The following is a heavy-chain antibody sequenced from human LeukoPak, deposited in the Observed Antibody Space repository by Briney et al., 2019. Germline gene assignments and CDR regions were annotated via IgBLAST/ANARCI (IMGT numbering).Heavy chain of an antibody. V-gene: IGHV3-21*01. J-gene: IGHJ4*02. Sequence: GGSLRLSCAASGFTISSYGMNWVRQAPGKGLEWVSSISSSSSYIYYADSVKGRFSRDNAKNSLYLQMNSLRAEDTAVYYCASNGGHTGFDYWGQGTLVTVSS. D-gene: IGHD2-8*01. CDR3: ASNGGHTGFDY. CDR2: ISSSSSYI. CDR1: GFTISSYG.